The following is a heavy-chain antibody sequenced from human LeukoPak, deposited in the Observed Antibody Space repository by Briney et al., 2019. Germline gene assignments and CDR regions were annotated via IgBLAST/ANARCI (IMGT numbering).Heavy chain of an antibody. Sequence: GGSLRLSCAASGFTVSSNYMSWVRQAPGKGLEWVPVIYSGGSTYYADSVKGRFTISRDNSKNTLYLQMNSLRAEDTAVYYCARALMVRGVIITYEDYYYYMDVWGKGTTVTVSS. CDR3: ARALMVRGVIITYEDYYYYMDV. D-gene: IGHD3-10*01. J-gene: IGHJ6*03. V-gene: IGHV3-66*02. CDR2: IYSGGST. CDR1: GFTVSSNY.